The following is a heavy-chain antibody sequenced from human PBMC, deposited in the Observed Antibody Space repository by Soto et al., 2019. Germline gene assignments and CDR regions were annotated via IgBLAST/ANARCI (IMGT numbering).Heavy chain of an antibody. J-gene: IGHJ5*02. V-gene: IGHV1-3*01. Sequence: ASVKVSCKASGYTFTSYAMHWVRQAPGQRLEWMGWINAGNGNTKYSQKFQGRVTITRDASASTAYMELSSLRSEDTAVYYCARAVDYDFWSGYYPRFDPWGQGTLVTVSS. CDR3: ARAVDYDFWSGYYPRFDP. D-gene: IGHD3-3*01. CDR1: GYTFTSYA. CDR2: INAGNGNT.